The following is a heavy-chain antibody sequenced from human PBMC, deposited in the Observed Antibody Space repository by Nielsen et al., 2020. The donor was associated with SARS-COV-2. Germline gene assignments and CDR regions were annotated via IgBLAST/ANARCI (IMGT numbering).Heavy chain of an antibody. CDR2: IWYDGSNK. D-gene: IGHD3-22*01. V-gene: IGHV3-33*01. Sequence: GGSLRLSCAASGFTFSSYGMHWVRQAPGKGLEWVAVIWYDGSNKYYADSVKGRFPISRDNSKHTLYLQMNSLRAEDTAVYYCARGLTTFTMMVVVITGASFYFDPWGQGTLVSVSS. CDR3: ARGLTTFTMMVVVITGASFYFDP. CDR1: GFTFSSYG. J-gene: IGHJ5*02.